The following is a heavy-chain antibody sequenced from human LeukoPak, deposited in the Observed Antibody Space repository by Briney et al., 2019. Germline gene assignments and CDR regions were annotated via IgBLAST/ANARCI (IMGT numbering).Heavy chain of an antibody. Sequence: PGGSLRLSCAASGFTFSSYAMSWVRQAPGKGLEWVSAISGSGGSTYYADSVKGRFTISRDNSKNTLYLQMNSLRAEDTAVYYCAKGWEVGAERNDAFDIWGQGTMVTVSS. J-gene: IGHJ3*02. V-gene: IGHV3-23*01. CDR2: ISGSGGST. CDR3: AKGWEVGAERNDAFDI. CDR1: GFTFSSYA. D-gene: IGHD1-26*01.